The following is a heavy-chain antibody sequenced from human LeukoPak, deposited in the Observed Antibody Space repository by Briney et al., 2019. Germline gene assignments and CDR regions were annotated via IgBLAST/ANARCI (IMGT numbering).Heavy chain of an antibody. J-gene: IGHJ4*02. CDR2: MKQDGGEE. CDR1: GFTFSSYG. CDR3: ARDKSADYGDSYFDS. V-gene: IGHV3-7*01. Sequence: GGSLRLSCAASGFTFSSYGMHSVRQAPGKGLEWVANMKQDGGEEHYVDSVKGRFTISRDNAKNSLYLQMNSLRAEDTAVYYCARDKSADYGDSYFDSWGQGILVTVSS. D-gene: IGHD4-17*01.